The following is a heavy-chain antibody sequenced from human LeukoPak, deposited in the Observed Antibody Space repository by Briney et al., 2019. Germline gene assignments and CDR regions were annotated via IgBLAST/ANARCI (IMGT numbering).Heavy chain of an antibody. D-gene: IGHD3-22*01. CDR1: GYTFTSYG. V-gene: IGHV1-18*01. J-gene: IGHJ6*02. CDR2: ISAYNGNT. Sequence: GASVKVSCKASGYTFTSYGISWVRQAPGQGLEWMGWISAYNGNTNYAQKLQGRVTMTTDTSTSTAYMELRSLRSDDTPVYYCASHDSYYYDSSGYYAYYYGMDVWGQGTTVTVSS. CDR3: ASHDSYYYDSSGYYAYYYGMDV.